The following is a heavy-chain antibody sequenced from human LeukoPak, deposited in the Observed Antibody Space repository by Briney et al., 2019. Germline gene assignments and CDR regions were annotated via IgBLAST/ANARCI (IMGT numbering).Heavy chain of an antibody. J-gene: IGHJ4*02. Sequence: GGSLRLSCAASGFTISSYSMNWVRQAPGKGLEWVSSISSSNSYIYYADPVKGRFTISRDNAKNSLYLQMNSLRAEDTAVYFCARGVQDYYDSSGYLDYWGQGTLVTVSS. CDR3: ARGVQDYYDSSGYLDY. V-gene: IGHV3-21*01. CDR2: ISSSNSYI. CDR1: GFTISSYS. D-gene: IGHD3-22*01.